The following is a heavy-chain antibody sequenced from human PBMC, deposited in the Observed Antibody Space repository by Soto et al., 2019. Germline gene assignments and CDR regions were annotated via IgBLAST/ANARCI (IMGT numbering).Heavy chain of an antibody. CDR2: IYYSGTT. V-gene: IGHV4-28*03. D-gene: IGHD5-18*01. Sequence: SETLSLTCTVSGYSISSSNWWGWIRQPPGKGLEWIGYIYYSGTTYYNPSLKSRVTMSVDTSKNQFSLKLSSVTAADTAVYYCARGNVDTAMAPSYYFDYWGQGTLVTVSS. CDR3: ARGNVDTAMAPSYYFDY. J-gene: IGHJ4*02. CDR1: GYSISSSNW.